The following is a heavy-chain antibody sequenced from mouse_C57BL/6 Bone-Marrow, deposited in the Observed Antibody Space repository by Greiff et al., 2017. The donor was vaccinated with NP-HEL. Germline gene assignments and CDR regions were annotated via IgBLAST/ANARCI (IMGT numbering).Heavy chain of an antibody. V-gene: IGHV1-4*01. D-gene: IGHD2-1*01. J-gene: IGHJ1*03. CDR1: GYTFTSYT. CDR3: ARRVYGNYGWYFDV. Sequence: QVQLKQSGAELARPGASVKMSCKASGYTFTSYTMHWVKQRPGQGLEWIGYINPSSGYTKYNQKFKDKATLTADKSSSTAYMQLSSLTSEDSAVYYCARRVYGNYGWYFDVWGTGTTVTVSS. CDR2: INPSSGYT.